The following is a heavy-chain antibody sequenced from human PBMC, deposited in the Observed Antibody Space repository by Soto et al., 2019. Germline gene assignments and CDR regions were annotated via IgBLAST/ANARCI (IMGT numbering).Heavy chain of an antibody. CDR3: ARDFSDGYSSGGMDV. V-gene: IGHV3-30-3*01. D-gene: IGHD5-18*01. J-gene: IGHJ6*02. Sequence: QVPLVESGGGVVQPGRSLRLSCAASGFTFSSYAMHWVRQAPGKGLEWVAVISYDGSNKYYADSVKGRFTISRDNSKNTLYLQMNSLRAEDTAVYYCARDFSDGYSSGGMDVWGQGTTVTVSS. CDR2: ISYDGSNK. CDR1: GFTFSSYA.